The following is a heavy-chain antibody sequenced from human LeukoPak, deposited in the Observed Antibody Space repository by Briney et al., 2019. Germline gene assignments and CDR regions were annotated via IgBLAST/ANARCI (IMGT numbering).Heavy chain of an antibody. CDR1: GCTFSSYS. D-gene: IGHD3-10*01. V-gene: IGHV3-21*01. Sequence: GGSLRLSCAVSGCTFSSYSMNWVRQAPGKGLEWVSSISSSSSYIYYADSVKGRFTISRDNAKNSLYLQMNSLRAEDTAVYYCARESFLGEFSYFDYWGQGTLVTVSS. J-gene: IGHJ4*02. CDR3: ARESFLGEFSYFDY. CDR2: ISSSSSYI.